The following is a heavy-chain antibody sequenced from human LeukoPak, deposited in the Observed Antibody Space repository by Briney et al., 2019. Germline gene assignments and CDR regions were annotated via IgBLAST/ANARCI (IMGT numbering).Heavy chain of an antibody. CDR1: DYSITTGYY. CDR3: ARDQDYYGSGSYGPDY. D-gene: IGHD3-10*01. V-gene: IGHV4-38-2*02. CDR2: IYHTGST. Sequence: SETLSLTCTVSDYSITTGYYWGWIRQPPGKGLEWIGSIYHTGSTFYNPPLKSRVTISVDTSKNQFSLKLSSMTAADTAVYYCARDQDYYGSGSYGPDYWGQGTLVTVSS. J-gene: IGHJ4*02.